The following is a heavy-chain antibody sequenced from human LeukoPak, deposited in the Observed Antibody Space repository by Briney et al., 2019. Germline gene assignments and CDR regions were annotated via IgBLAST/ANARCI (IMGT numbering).Heavy chain of an antibody. D-gene: IGHD1-26*01. CDR2: IYSGGST. CDR3: ATIVGATTPDY. Sequence: GGSLRLSCAASGFTVSSNYMSWVRQAPGKGLEWVSVIYSGGSTYYADSVKGRFTISRDNSKNTLYLQMNSLRAEDTAVYYCATIVGATTPDYWGQGTLVTVSS. J-gene: IGHJ4*02. CDR1: GFTVSSNY. V-gene: IGHV3-66*01.